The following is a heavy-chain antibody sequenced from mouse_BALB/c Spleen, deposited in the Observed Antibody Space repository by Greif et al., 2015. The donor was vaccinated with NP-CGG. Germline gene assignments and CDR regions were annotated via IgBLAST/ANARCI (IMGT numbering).Heavy chain of an antibody. CDR1: GFTFSDFY. CDR3: ARDYYGSSYCYFDV. V-gene: IGHV7-1*02. J-gene: IGHJ1*01. D-gene: IGHD1-1*01. CDR2: SRNKANDYTT. Sequence: EVHLVESGGGLVQPGGSLRLSCATSGFTFSDFYMEWVRQPPGKRLEWIAASRNKANDYTTEYSASVKGRFIVSRDTSHSLRYLQMNALRAEEAAIYCCARDYYGSSYCYFDVWGAGTTVTVSS.